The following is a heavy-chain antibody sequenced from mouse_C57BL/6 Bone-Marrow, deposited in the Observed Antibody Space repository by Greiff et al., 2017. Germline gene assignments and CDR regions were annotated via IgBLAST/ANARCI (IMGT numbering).Heavy chain of an antibody. V-gene: IGHV1-4*01. J-gene: IGHJ2*01. CDR1: GYTFTSYT. CDR2: INPSSGYT. CDR3: GTVVFDY. Sequence: VQLQQSGAELARPGASVKMSCTASGYTFTSYTMHWVKQRPGQGLEWIGYINPSSGYTKYNQKFKDKATLTADKSSSTAYMQLSSLTSEDSAVYYCGTVVFDYWGQGTTLTVSS. D-gene: IGHD1-1*01.